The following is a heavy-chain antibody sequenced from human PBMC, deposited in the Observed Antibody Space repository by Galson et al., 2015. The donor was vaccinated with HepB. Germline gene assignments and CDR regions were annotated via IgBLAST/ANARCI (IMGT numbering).Heavy chain of an antibody. D-gene: IGHD5-18*01. J-gene: IGHJ3*02. CDR2: ISGSGGDT. V-gene: IGHV3-23*01. CDR3: AKPYSTSAKGAFDI. Sequence: SLRLSCAASGFSFSSYTLSWVRQTPGKGLEWVSGISGSGGDTFYADSVKARFTISRDTSKNTLYLQMSSLRAEDTALYYCAKPYSTSAKGAFDIWGQGTMVTVSS. CDR1: GFSFSSYT.